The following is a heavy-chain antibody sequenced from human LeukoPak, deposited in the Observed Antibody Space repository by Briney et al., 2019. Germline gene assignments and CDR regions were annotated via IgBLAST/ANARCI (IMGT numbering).Heavy chain of an antibody. D-gene: IGHD1-14*01. Sequence: SVKVSCKACGGTFSSYAISLVRQAPGQGLEWMGRIIPILGIANYAQKFQGRVTITADKSPSTAYMELSSLRSEDTAVYYCARAPPEVRPRDYWGQRTLVTVSS. CDR1: GGTFSSYA. J-gene: IGHJ4*02. V-gene: IGHV1-69*04. CDR3: ARAPPEVRPRDY. CDR2: IIPILGIA.